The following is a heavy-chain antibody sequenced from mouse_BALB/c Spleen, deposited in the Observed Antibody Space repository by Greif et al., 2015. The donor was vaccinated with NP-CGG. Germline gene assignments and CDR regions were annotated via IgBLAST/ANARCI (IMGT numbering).Heavy chain of an antibody. J-gene: IGHJ2*01. CDR3: AREGYRYDAEGFDY. CDR2: ISDGGRYT. Sequence: EVKLVESGGGLVKPGGSLKLSCAASGFTFSAYSMYWVRQTPEKRLEWVATISDGGRYTYYPDSVKGRFTISRDNAKNNLDLQMSRLKSEDTARDYCAREGYRYDAEGFDYWGQGTTLTVSS. CDR1: GFTFSAYS. D-gene: IGHD2-14*01. V-gene: IGHV5-4*02.